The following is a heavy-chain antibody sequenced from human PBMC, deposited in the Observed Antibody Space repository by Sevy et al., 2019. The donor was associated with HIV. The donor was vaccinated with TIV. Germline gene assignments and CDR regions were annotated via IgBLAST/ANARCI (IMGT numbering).Heavy chain of an antibody. D-gene: IGHD2-8*01. Sequence: GGSLILSCAASGFTFSKYSMSWVRQPPGKGLEWVSTLSFGCGQINYADSVKGRFTISRDNSKSSVYLQMNNLRPEDTAVYYCAREGCTKPHDYWGQGILVTVSS. J-gene: IGHJ4*02. V-gene: IGHV3-23*01. CDR1: GFTFSKYS. CDR3: AREGCTKPHDY. CDR2: LSFGCGQI.